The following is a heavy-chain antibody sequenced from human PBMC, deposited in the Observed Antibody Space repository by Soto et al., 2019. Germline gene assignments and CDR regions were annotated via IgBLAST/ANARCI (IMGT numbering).Heavy chain of an antibody. CDR2: IIPIFGTA. CDR3: ARGGFLGLGYYYYGMDV. J-gene: IGHJ6*02. Sequence: GASVKVSCKASGGTFSSYAISWVRQAPGQGLEWMGGIIPIFGTANYAQKFQGRVTITADESTSTAYMELSSLRSEDTAVYYCARGGFLGLGYYYYGMDVWGQGTTVTVSS. CDR1: GGTFSSYA. D-gene: IGHD3-16*01. V-gene: IGHV1-69*13.